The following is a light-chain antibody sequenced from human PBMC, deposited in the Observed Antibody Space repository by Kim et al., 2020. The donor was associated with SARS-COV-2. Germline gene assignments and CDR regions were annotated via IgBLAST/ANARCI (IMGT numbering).Light chain of an antibody. V-gene: IGLV1-44*01. CDR2: TNN. Sequence: ELTQPPSASGTPGQRVTISCSGSSSNIGSNFVNWYQQLPGTAPKVLIFTNNQRPSGVPDRFSGSKSGTSASLAISGLQSEDEAEYYCAAWDDSLNGHVFGTGTKVTVL. CDR3: AAWDDSLNGHV. CDR1: SSNIGSNF. J-gene: IGLJ1*01.